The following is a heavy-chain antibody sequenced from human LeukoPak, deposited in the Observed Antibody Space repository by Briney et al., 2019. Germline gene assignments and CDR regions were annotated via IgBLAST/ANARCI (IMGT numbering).Heavy chain of an antibody. D-gene: IGHD2-2*01. CDR3: AKDRSPDIVVVPAAKTLAY. V-gene: IGHV3-30*02. CDR1: GFTFSSYA. CDR2: IRYDGSNK. Sequence: GGSLRLSCAASGFTFSSYAMSWVRQAPGKGLEWVAFIRYDGSNKYYADSVKGRFTISRDNSKNTLYLQMNSLRAEDTAVYYCAKDRSPDIVVVPAAKTLAYWGQGTLVTVSS. J-gene: IGHJ4*02.